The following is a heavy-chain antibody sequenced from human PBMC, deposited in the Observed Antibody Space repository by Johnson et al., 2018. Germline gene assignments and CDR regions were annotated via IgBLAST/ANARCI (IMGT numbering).Heavy chain of an antibody. D-gene: IGHD3-22*01. J-gene: IGHJ3*02. CDR1: GFTFSSYG. Sequence: QVQLQESGGGVVQPGRSXRLSCAASGFTFSSYGMHWVRQAPGKGLEWVAVISYDGSNKYYADSVKGRFTISRANSKKTLYLQMNSLGAEDTAVYDWAQALHYDDSIGEYEIDAFDIWGQGTMVTVSS. CDR3: AQALHYDDSIGEYEIDAFDI. CDR2: ISYDGSNK. V-gene: IGHV3-30*18.